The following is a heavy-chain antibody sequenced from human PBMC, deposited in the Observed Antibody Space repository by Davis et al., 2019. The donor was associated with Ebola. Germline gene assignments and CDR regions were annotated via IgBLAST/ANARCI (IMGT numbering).Heavy chain of an antibody. D-gene: IGHD5-18*01. CDR1: GFTFSSYG. CDR3: ARARDTAKRYYFDY. Sequence: GGSLRLSCAASGFTFSSYGMHWVRQAPGKGLEWVAVIWYDGSNKYYADSVKGRFTISRDNSKNTLYLQMNSLRAEDTAVYYCARARDTAKRYYFDYWGQGTLVTVSS. CDR2: IWYDGSNK. J-gene: IGHJ4*02. V-gene: IGHV3-33*01.